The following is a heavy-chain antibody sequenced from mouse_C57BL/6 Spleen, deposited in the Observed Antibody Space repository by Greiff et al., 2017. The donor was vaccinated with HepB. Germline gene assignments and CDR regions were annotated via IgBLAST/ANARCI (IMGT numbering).Heavy chain of an antibody. J-gene: IGHJ1*03. CDR1: GFTFSDYG. D-gene: IGHD2-3*01. V-gene: IGHV5-17*01. CDR3: ARRWLPPYWYFDV. CDR2: ISSGSSTI. Sequence: EVQGVESGGGLVKPGGSLKLSCAASGFTFSDYGMHWVRQAPEKGLEWVAYISSGSSTIYYADTVKGRFTISRDNAKNTLFLQMTSLSSEDTAMYYGARRWLPPYWYFDVWGTGTTVTVSS.